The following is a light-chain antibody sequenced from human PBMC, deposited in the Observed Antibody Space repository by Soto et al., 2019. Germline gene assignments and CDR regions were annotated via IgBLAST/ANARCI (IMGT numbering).Light chain of an antibody. Sequence: QSALTQPRSVSGSPGQSVTISCTGTSSDVGGYDYVSWFQHHPGKVPKLMIHDVTKRPSGVPDRFSASKSGNTASLTISGLQAEDEADYYCCSYGGYFWVFGGGTQLTVL. CDR2: DVT. CDR3: CSYGGYFWV. V-gene: IGLV2-11*01. CDR1: SSDVGGYDY. J-gene: IGLJ7*01.